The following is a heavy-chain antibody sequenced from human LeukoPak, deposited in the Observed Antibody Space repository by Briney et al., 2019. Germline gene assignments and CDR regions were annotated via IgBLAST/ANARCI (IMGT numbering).Heavy chain of an antibody. D-gene: IGHD3-16*01. CDR3: ARGGGLDV. CDR2: INHNGNVN. Sequence: GGSLRLSCAASGFTFSSCWVNWARQAPGKGLEWVASINHNGNVNYYVDSVKGRFTISRDNAKNSLYLQMSNLRAEDTAVYFCARGGGLDVWGQGATVTVSS. CDR1: GFTFSSCW. J-gene: IGHJ6*02. V-gene: IGHV3-7*03.